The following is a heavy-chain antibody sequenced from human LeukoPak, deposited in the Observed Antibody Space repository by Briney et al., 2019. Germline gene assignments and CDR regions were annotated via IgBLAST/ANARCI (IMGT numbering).Heavy chain of an antibody. Sequence: GGSLRLSCAASGFTFSSYAMSWVRQAPGKGLEWVSAISGSGGSTYYADSVKGRFTISRDNSKNTLYLKMNSLRAEDTAVYYCRGGGTVNQIVSDCGQGSLLTVSS. CDR2: ISGSGGST. CDR3: RGGGTVNQIVSD. CDR1: GFTFSSYA. D-gene: IGHD5/OR15-5a*01. V-gene: IGHV3-23*01. J-gene: IGHJ4*02.